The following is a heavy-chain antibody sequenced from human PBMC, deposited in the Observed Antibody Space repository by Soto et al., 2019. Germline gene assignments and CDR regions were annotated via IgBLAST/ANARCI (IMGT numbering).Heavy chain of an antibody. CDR1: GFTFSSYG. CDR3: ARDGEVVTAIPFDY. CDR2: IWYDGSNK. D-gene: IGHD2-21*02. Sequence: GGSLRLSCAASGFTFSSYGMHWVRQAPGKGLEWVAVIWYDGSNKYYADSVKGRFTISRDNSKNTLYLQMNSLRAEDTAVYYCARDGEVVTAIPFDYWGQGTLVTVSS. J-gene: IGHJ4*02. V-gene: IGHV3-33*01.